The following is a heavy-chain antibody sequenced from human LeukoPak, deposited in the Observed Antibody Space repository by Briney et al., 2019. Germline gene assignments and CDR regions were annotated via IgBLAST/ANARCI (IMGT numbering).Heavy chain of an antibody. CDR1: GFTFSNYA. V-gene: IGHV3-30*18. J-gene: IGHJ4*02. CDR2: ISYDGTNK. Sequence: PGGSLRLSCAASGFTFSNYAMHWVRQAPGKGLEWVAVISYDGTNKYYADSVRGRFTISRDNSKNMLSLQMNSLRAEDTAVYYCAKARYSYGSGSYQLGILDYWGQGTLVTVSS. CDR3: AKARYSYGSGSYQLGILDY. D-gene: IGHD3-10*01.